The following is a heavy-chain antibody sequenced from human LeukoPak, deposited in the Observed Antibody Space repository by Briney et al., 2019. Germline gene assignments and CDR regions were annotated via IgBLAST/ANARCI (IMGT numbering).Heavy chain of an antibody. CDR3: ARDNIVVVPAAMTAHNWFDP. V-gene: IGHV3-21*01. CDR2: ISSSSSYI. D-gene: IGHD2-2*01. CDR1: GFTFSSYS. Sequence: GGSLRLPCAASGFTFSSYSMNWVRQAPGKGLEWVSSISSSSSYIYYADSVKGRFTISRDNAKNSLYLQMNSLRAEDTAVYYCARDNIVVVPAAMTAHNWFDPWGQGTLVTVSS. J-gene: IGHJ5*02.